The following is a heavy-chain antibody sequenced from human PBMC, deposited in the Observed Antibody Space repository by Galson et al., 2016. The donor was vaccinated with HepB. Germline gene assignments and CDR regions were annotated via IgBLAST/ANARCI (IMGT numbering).Heavy chain of an antibody. CDR1: GGSVNSGNFY. D-gene: IGHD3-16*01. CDR2: AFYSGST. J-gene: IGHJ6*02. V-gene: IGHV4-61*01. Sequence: GGSVNSGNFYWTWIRQPPGKGLEWIGYAFYSGSTNYNPSLKSRSTISVDTSKNQFSLKLTSVTAADTALYYCVKDVTAGGMVIWGQGTTVTVS. CDR3: VKDVTAGGMVI.